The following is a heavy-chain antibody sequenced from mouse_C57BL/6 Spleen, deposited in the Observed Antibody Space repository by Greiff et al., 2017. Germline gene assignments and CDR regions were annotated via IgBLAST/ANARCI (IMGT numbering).Heavy chain of an antibody. CDR3: ARTRTGTRAMDY. Sequence: EVQLQQSGPELVKPGASVKISCKASGYSFTDYYMNWVKQSHGKSLEWIGDINPNNGGTSYNQKFKGKATLTVDKSSSTAYMELRSLTSEDSAVYYCARTRTGTRAMDYWGQGTSVTVSS. CDR2: INPNNGGT. CDR1: GYSFTDYY. V-gene: IGHV1-26*01. D-gene: IGHD4-1*01. J-gene: IGHJ4*01.